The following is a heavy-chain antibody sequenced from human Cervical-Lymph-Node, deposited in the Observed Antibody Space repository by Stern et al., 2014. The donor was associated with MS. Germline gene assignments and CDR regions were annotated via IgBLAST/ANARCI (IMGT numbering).Heavy chain of an antibody. CDR1: GFSFSRYA. CDR3: ASAYSSSHYYFDY. Sequence: VQLVESGGGVVQPGRSLRLSCAASGFSFSRYAMHWVRQAHGKGLEGEALIWYDVSNPYYADSLTGRFTISRDNFKNTLYLQMNSLRAEDTAVYYCASAYSSSHYYFDYWGQGTLVTVSS. V-gene: IGHV3-33*01. D-gene: IGHD6-13*01. J-gene: IGHJ4*02. CDR2: IWYDVSNP.